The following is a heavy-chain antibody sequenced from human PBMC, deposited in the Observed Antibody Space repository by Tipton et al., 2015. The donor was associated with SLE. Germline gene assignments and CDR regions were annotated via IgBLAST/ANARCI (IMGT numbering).Heavy chain of an antibody. D-gene: IGHD6-13*01. CDR1: GGSLSSYF. CDR3: AREGAAAGTDGFDF. CDR2: IYNSGST. V-gene: IGHV4-4*07. J-gene: IGHJ3*01. Sequence: TLSLTCTVSGGSLSSYFWNWIRQPAGKGLEWIGRIYNSGSTYYNPSLKSRVTMSLDTSKNQFSLRLSSVTAADTAVYYCAREGAAAGTDGFDFWGQGTKVTVSS.